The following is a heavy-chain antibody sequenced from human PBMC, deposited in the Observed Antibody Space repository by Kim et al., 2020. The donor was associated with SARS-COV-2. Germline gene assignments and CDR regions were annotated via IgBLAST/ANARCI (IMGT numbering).Heavy chain of an antibody. V-gene: IGHV3-49*04. CDR1: GFTFGDYA. J-gene: IGHJ4*02. CDR2: IRSKAYGGTT. CDR3: TRSDNPGIAAASDY. D-gene: IGHD6-13*01. Sequence: GGSLRLSCTASGFTFGDYAMSWVRQAPGKGLEWVGFIRSKAYGGTTEYAASVKGRFTISRDDSKSIAYLQMNSLKTEDTAVYYCTRSDNPGIAAASDYWGQGTLVTVSS.